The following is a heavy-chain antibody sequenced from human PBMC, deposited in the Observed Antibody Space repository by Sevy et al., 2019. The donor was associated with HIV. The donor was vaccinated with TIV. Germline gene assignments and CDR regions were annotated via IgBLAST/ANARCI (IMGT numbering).Heavy chain of an antibody. CDR3: AREPGGTIFGVVIPNPLFYYGMDV. Sequence: GGSLRLSCAASGFTFSSYGMHWVRQAPGKGLEWVAVIWYDGSNKYYADSVKGRFTISRDNSKNTLYLQMNSLRAEDTGVYYCAREPGGTIFGVVIPNPLFYYGMDVWGQGTTVTVSS. CDR2: IWYDGSNK. CDR1: GFTFSSYG. J-gene: IGHJ6*02. D-gene: IGHD3-3*01. V-gene: IGHV3-33*01.